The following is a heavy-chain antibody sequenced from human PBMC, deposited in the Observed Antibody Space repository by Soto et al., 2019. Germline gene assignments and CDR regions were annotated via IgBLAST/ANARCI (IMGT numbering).Heavy chain of an antibody. CDR2: ISGGGGST. V-gene: IGHV3-23*01. Sequence: LXLSCAASGFTFSTYSMNWVRQAPGKGLEWVSAISGGGGSTYYADSVKGRVTISRDNSKNTLYLQMNSLRAEDTAVYYCAKVSLGALTFTDYYYYGLDVWGQGTTVTVSS. CDR3: AKVSLGALTFTDYYYYGLDV. J-gene: IGHJ6*02. CDR1: GFTFSTYS. D-gene: IGHD1-26*01.